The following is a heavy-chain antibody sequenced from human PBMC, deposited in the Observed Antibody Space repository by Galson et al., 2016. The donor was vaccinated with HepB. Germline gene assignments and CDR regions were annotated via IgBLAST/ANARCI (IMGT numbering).Heavy chain of an antibody. V-gene: IGHV3-30-3*01. D-gene: IGHD3-3*01. J-gene: IGHJ5*02. CDR3: ATARNHHYDDFWSPPSGS. CDR2: ISYDGSNT. CDR1: EFTFIDYP. Sequence: SLRLSCAASEFTFIDYPMHWVRQAPGKGLEWVAVISYDGSNTYYAGSVKGRFTISRDNSRNTLWLQMNSLRAEDTAVYFCATARNHHYDDFWSPPSGSWGQGTLVTVSS.